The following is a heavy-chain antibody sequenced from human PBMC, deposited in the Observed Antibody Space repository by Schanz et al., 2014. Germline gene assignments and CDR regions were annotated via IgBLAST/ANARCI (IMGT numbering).Heavy chain of an antibody. CDR1: RSTFSSYT. Sequence: QVQLVQSGAEVKKPGSSVKVSCKASRSTFSSYTINWVRQAPGQGLEWMGRIIPILGIANYAQNFQGRVTITADKSTSTAYMELTSLRSEDTAVYYCVKDPDKYNWNDVEGMDVWGPGTTVTVSS. V-gene: IGHV1-69*08. CDR2: IIPILGIA. D-gene: IGHD1-1*01. J-gene: IGHJ6*01. CDR3: VKDPDKYNWNDVEGMDV.